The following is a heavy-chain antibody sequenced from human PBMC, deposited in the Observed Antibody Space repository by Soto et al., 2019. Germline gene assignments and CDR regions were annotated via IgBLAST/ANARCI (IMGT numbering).Heavy chain of an antibody. CDR3: ARESGYSGYGYMTAWDYYNYYGMDV. J-gene: IGHJ6*02. CDR2: IIPIFGTA. V-gene: IGHV1-69*06. D-gene: IGHD5-12*01. Sequence: SVKVSCKASGGTFSSYAISWVRQAPGQGLEWMGGIIPIFGTANYAQKFQGRVTITADKSTSTAYMELSSLRSEDTAVYYCARESGYSGYGYMTAWDYYNYYGMDVWGQGTTVTVSS. CDR1: GGTFSSYA.